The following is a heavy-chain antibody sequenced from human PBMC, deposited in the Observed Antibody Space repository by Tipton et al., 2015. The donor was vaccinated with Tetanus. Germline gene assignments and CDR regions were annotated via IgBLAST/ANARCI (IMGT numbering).Heavy chain of an antibody. D-gene: IGHD3-22*01. CDR3: ARDDDTSGHYGIFDS. CDR1: GFIFNSYG. Sequence: SLRLSCATSGFIFNSYGIHWVRQAPGKGLEWVAVTWSHGGNIYYADSVKGRCAVSRDNSKNTVYLQMNSLSAEDTAVYYCARDDDTSGHYGIFDSWGQVTLLIVSS. CDR2: TWSHGGNI. V-gene: IGHV3-33*01. J-gene: IGHJ4*02.